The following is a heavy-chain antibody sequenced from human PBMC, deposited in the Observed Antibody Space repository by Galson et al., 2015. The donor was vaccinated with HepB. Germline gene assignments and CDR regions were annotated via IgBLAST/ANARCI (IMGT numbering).Heavy chain of an antibody. J-gene: IGHJ6*02. V-gene: IGHV3-33*03. CDR1: GFTFSSYL. D-gene: IGHD6-13*01. CDR3: ARQLLVGGGLDV. Sequence: SLRLSCAASGFTFSSYLMHWVRQAPGKGLEWVAVIWYDESYKFYEDSLKGRFTVSRDNSKNTLFLQMNGLTSEDTAVYYCARQLLVGGGLDVWGQGTTVIGSS. CDR2: IWYDESYK.